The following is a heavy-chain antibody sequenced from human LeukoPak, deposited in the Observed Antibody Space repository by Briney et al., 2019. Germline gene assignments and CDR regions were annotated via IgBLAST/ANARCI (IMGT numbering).Heavy chain of an antibody. J-gene: IGHJ4*02. CDR3: AKDIGDSIGYNYFDY. CDR1: GFTFDDYT. V-gene: IGHV3-43*01. CDR2: ISWHGSTT. Sequence: GGSLRLSCAASGFTFDDYTMHWVRRAPGKGLEWVSVISWHGSTTKYADSVRGRFTISRDNRENSLSLQMNSLRPEDTALYYCAKDIGDSIGYNYFDYWGQGTLVTVSS. D-gene: IGHD3-22*01.